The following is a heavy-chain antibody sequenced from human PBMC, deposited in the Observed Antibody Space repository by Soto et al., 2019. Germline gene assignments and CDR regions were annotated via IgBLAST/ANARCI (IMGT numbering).Heavy chain of an antibody. CDR2: IWYDGSNK. J-gene: IGHJ4*02. D-gene: IGHD1-26*01. CDR3: ARASGTSAFDY. V-gene: IGHV3-33*03. Sequence: GGSLRLSCAASGFTFSSYGMHWVRQAPGKGLEWVAVIWYDGSNKYYADSVKGRFTISRDNARNSLYLQMNSLRAEDTAVYYCARASGTSAFDYWGQGTLVTVSS. CDR1: GFTFSSYG.